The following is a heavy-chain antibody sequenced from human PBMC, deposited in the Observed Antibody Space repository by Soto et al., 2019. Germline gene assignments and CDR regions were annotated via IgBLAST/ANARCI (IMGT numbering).Heavy chain of an antibody. Sequence: SETLSLTCPVSGCSISSYYWSWIRQPPGKGLEWIGYIYYSGSTNYNPSLKSRVTISVDTSKNQFSLKLSSVTAADTAVYYCARDGYNRWSFGYWGQGTLVTVSS. V-gene: IGHV4-59*08. CDR1: GCSISSYY. D-gene: IGHD5-12*01. J-gene: IGHJ4*02. CDR2: IYYSGST. CDR3: ARDGYNRWSFGY.